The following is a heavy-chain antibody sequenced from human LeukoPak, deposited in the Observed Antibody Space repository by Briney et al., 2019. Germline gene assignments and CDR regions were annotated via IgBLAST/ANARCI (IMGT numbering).Heavy chain of an antibody. CDR2: ISSSGSTI. J-gene: IGHJ4*02. Sequence: GRSLRLSCAASGFTFSDYYMSWIPQAPGKGLEWVSYISSSGSTIYYADSVQGRFTISRNNAKNSLYLQMNSLRSEDTAVYYCARDFGGSYFDYWGQGTLVTVSS. CDR1: GFTFSDYY. D-gene: IGHD1-26*01. V-gene: IGHV3-11*04. CDR3: ARDFGGSYFDY.